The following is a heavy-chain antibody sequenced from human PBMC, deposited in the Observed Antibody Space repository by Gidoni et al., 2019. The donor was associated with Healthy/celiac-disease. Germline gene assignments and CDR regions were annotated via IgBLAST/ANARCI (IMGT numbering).Heavy chain of an antibody. D-gene: IGHD6-13*01. Sequence: QVQLVESGGGVVQPGSSLRLSCAASGFTISSYGMHWVRQAPGKGLEWVAVIWYDGSNKYYADSVKGRFTISRDNSKNTLYLQMNSLRAEDTAVYYCARYPRSPYSSSWYHYYYGMDVWGQGTTVTVSS. J-gene: IGHJ6*02. V-gene: IGHV3-33*01. CDR1: GFTISSYG. CDR3: ARYPRSPYSSSWYHYYYGMDV. CDR2: IWYDGSNK.